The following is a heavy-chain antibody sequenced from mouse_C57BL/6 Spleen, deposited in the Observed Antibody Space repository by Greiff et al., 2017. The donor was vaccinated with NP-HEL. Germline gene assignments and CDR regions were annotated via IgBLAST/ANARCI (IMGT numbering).Heavy chain of an antibody. CDR3: ARYSYDYYAMDY. Sequence: VQLQQSGAELVKPGASVKISCKASGYAFSSYWMNWVKQRPGKGLEWIGQIYPGDGDTNYNGKFKGKATLTADKSSSTAYMQLSSLTSEDSAVYFCARYSYDYYAMDYWGQGTSVTVSS. J-gene: IGHJ4*01. CDR1: GYAFSSYW. CDR2: IYPGDGDT. D-gene: IGHD3-3*01. V-gene: IGHV1-80*01.